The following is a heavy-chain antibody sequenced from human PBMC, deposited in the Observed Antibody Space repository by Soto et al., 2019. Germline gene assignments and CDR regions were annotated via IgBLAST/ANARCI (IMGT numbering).Heavy chain of an antibody. D-gene: IGHD6-13*01. Sequence: QVQLQESGPGLVKPSETLSLTCTVSGGSVSSYYWSWMRQPPGKGLEWIGYIFYDGSTNYNPSLESQVTLAVDTSRNNSSLKLNFVSAADSAGYFCARNLADAGKGLYFQHWGRCTVVTVPS. CDR1: GGSVSSYY. CDR2: IFYDGST. CDR3: ARNLADAGKGLYFQH. J-gene: IGHJ1*01. V-gene: IGHV4-59*02.